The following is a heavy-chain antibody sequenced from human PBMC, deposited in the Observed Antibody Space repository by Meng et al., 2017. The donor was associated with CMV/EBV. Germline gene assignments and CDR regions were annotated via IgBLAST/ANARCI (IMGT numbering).Heavy chain of an antibody. V-gene: IGHV1-18*01. Sequence: ASVKVSCKASGYTFTSYGISWVRQAPGQGLEWMGWISAYNGNTNYAQKLQGRVTMTTDTSTSTACMELRSLRSDDTAVYYCARLTNYYYYGMDVWGQGTTVTVSS. CDR3: ARLTNYYYYGMDV. CDR2: ISAYNGNT. J-gene: IGHJ6*02. D-gene: IGHD4-11*01. CDR1: GYTFTSYG.